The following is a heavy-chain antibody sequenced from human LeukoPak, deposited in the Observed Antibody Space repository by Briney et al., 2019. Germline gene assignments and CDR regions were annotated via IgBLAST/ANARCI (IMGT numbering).Heavy chain of an antibody. D-gene: IGHD3-10*01. CDR2: IYYSGST. Sequence: SETLSLTCTVSGGSISGSSYYWAWIRQPPGKGLEWIGSIYYSGSTYYNPSLKSRVTISVDTSKNQFSLKLSSVTAADTAVYYCVRHGDLTIFRGVDYWGQGTQVTVSS. J-gene: IGHJ4*02. CDR3: VRHGDLTIFRGVDY. CDR1: GGSISGSSYY. V-gene: IGHV4-39*01.